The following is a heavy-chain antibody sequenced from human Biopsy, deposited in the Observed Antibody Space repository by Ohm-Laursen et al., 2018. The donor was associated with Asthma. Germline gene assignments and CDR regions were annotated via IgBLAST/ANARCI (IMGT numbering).Heavy chain of an antibody. D-gene: IGHD3-10*01. V-gene: IGHV4-61*01. Sequence: TLSLTCAVSGGSVSTGSYYWSWIRQPPGKGLEWLGYIYYTGGDNYNPSLKSRVTISVDTSKNQLSLRLNSVTAADTAVYYCARGPNYHGSGRAPIGMDVWGQGTTVTVSS. CDR3: ARGPNYHGSGRAPIGMDV. CDR2: IYYTGGD. J-gene: IGHJ6*02. CDR1: GGSVSTGSYY.